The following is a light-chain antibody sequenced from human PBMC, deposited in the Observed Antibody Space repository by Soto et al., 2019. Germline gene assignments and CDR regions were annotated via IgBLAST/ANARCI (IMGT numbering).Light chain of an antibody. CDR3: QHHNSYSQT. Sequence: DLPMTKSPPTLSASVGDRVTITCRASQSIRHYLAWYQQMPGKAPKLLIYGASTLQSGVPSRFSGSGSGTEFTLTISSLQPDEFGTYFCQHHNSYSQTFGQGTKVEIK. V-gene: IGKV1-5*01. J-gene: IGKJ1*01. CDR1: QSIRHY. CDR2: GAS.